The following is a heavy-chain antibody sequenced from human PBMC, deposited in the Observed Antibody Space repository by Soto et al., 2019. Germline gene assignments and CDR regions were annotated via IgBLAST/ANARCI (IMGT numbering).Heavy chain of an antibody. CDR2: IYYSGST. Sequence: SETLSLTCTVSGGSISSGGYYWSWIRQHPGKGLEWIGYIYYSGSTYYNPSLKSRVTISVDTSKNQFSLKLSSVTAADTAVYYCARALHYYDSNGVSRPFDYWGQGTLVTVSS. V-gene: IGHV4-31*03. CDR3: ARALHYYDSNGVSRPFDY. J-gene: IGHJ4*02. D-gene: IGHD3-22*01. CDR1: GGSISSGGYY.